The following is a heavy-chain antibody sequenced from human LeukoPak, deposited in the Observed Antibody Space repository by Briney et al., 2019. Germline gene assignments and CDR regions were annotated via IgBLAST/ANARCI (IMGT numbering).Heavy chain of an antibody. CDR2: IYSGSST. CDR3: ARDLGIAVDLAGPDY. CDR1: GGSFSGYY. J-gene: IGHJ4*02. Sequence: ETLSLTCAVYGGSFSGYYWSWLRQPPGKGLEWVSVIYSGSSTYYADSVKARFTISRDNSKNTLYLQMNSLRAEDTAVYYCARDLGIAVDLAGPDYWGQGTLVTVSS. D-gene: IGHD6-19*01. V-gene: IGHV3-53*01.